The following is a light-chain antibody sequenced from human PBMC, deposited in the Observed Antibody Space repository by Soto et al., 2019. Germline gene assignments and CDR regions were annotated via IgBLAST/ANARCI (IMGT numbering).Light chain of an antibody. Sequence: EIVINQSLSTVSVTPRGRATLSCRASQSISDTLAWYQQKPGQAPRLLIYGASNRATGIPDRFSGSGSGTDFTLTISRLEPADFAVYYCQPSGSSGPFGPGSKVDIK. CDR3: QPSGSSGP. V-gene: IGKV3-20*01. CDR2: GAS. J-gene: IGKJ1*01. CDR1: QSISDT.